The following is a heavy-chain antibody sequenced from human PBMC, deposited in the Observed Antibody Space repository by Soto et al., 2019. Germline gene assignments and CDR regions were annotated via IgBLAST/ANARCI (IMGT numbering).Heavy chain of an antibody. CDR2: IYPDDSDT. CDR3: ARFPSGRDPNWFDP. CDR1: GYRFANYW. Sequence: GESLKISCKASGYRFANYWIGWVRQMPGKGLELMGIIYPDDSDTRYSPSFQGQVTISADKSITTAYLQWSSLKASDTAMYYCARFPSGRDPNWFDPWGQGTLVASPQ. D-gene: IGHD1-26*01. J-gene: IGHJ5*02. V-gene: IGHV5-51*01.